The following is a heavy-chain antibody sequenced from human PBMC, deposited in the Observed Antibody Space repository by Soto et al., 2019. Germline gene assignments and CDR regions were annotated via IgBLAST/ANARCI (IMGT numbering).Heavy chain of an antibody. CDR3: ARDRHDILTGYHNDAFDI. CDR2: ISSSSSYI. D-gene: IGHD3-9*01. Sequence: GGSLRLSCAASGFTFSSYSMNWVRQAPGKGLEWVSSISSSSSYIYYADSVKGRFTISRDNAKNSLYLQMNSLRAEDTAVYYCARDRHDILTGYHNDAFDIWGQGTMVTVSS. V-gene: IGHV3-21*01. J-gene: IGHJ3*02. CDR1: GFTFSSYS.